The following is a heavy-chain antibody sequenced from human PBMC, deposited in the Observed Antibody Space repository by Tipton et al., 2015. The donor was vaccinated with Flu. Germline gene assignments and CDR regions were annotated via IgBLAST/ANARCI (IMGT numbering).Heavy chain of an antibody. CDR2: INAGNGNT. V-gene: IGHV1-3*03. CDR1: GYTFTSYA. D-gene: IGHD6-13*01. CDR3: ARSIAAAGSGWFDP. J-gene: IGHJ5*02. Sequence: QLVQSGAEVKKPGASVKVSCKASGYTFTSYAMHWVRQAPGQRLEWMGWINAGNGNTKYSQEFQGRVTITRDTSASTAYMELSSLRSEDVAVYYCARSIAAAGSGWFDPWGQGTLVTVSS.